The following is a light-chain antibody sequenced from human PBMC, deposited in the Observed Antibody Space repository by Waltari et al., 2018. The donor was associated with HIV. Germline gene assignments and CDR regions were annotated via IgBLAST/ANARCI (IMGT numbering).Light chain of an antibody. Sequence: QSVLTQPPSASGTPGHRVTISCSGSSSTLGNYFIYCYQQFPGTAPKRLIYRNDQRPSGVPDRFSGSKSGTSASLAISGLRSEDEADYYCATWDDTLSAWVFSGGTKLTVL. V-gene: IGLV1-47*01. CDR1: SSTLGNYF. CDR2: RND. J-gene: IGLJ2*01. CDR3: ATWDDTLSAWV.